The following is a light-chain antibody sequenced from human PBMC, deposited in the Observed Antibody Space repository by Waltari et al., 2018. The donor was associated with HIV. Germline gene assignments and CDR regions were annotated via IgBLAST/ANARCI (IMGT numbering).Light chain of an antibody. V-gene: IGLV1-44*01. CDR2: SNK. CDR1: SSKIGSNT. Sequence: QSVLTQPPSASGTPGQRVTIACSGSSSKIGSNTVNWYHQLPGTAPKLLIYSNKQRPSGVPDLFSGSKSGTSASLAISGLQSEDEADYYCAAWDDSLNGVVFGGGTKLTVL. CDR3: AAWDDSLNGVV. J-gene: IGLJ2*01.